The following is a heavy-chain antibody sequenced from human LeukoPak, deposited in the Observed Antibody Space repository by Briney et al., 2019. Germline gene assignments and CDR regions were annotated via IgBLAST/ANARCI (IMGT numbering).Heavy chain of an antibody. V-gene: IGHV3-30-3*01. CDR1: GFTFGSHN. J-gene: IGHJ4*02. D-gene: IGHD1-26*01. Sequence: PGGSLRLSCAASGFTFGSHNMHWVRQAPGKGLEWVAVTSYDGSNKYYADSVKGRFTISRDNSKNTLYLQMNSLRADDTAVYYCARDRGVGTTPLDYWGQGTLVTVSS. CDR3: ARDRGVGTTPLDY. CDR2: TSYDGSNK.